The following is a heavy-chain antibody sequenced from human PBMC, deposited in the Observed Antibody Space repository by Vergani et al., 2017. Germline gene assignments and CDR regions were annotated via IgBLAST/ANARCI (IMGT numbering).Heavy chain of an antibody. CDR2: INPNSGGT. J-gene: IGHJ6*02. Sequence: QVQLVQSGAEVKKPGASVKVSCKASGYTFTGYYMHWVRQAPGQGLEWMGWINPNSGGTNDAQKFQGRVTMTRDTSISTAYMELSRLRSDDTAVYYCARSPYGDYGYYYYYGMDVWGQGTTVTVSS. CDR3: ARSPYGDYGYYYYYGMDV. CDR1: GYTFTGYY. D-gene: IGHD4-17*01. V-gene: IGHV1-2*02.